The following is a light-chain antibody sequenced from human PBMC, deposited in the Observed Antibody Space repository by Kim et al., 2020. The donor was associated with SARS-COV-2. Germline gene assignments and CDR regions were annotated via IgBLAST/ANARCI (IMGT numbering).Light chain of an antibody. CDR3: QQDNTFPLA. CDR1: QDISNW. Sequence: AYVGDRVTITCRASQDISNWLAWYQQQPGKAPRLLIYGASNLQSGVPSRFSGSGSGTDFTLTISSLQPEDFATYYCQQDNTFPLAFGGGTKVDIK. V-gene: IGKV1-12*01. J-gene: IGKJ4*01. CDR2: GAS.